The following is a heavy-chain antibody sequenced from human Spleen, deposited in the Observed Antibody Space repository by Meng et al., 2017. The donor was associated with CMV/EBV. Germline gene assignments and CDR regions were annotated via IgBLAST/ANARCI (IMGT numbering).Heavy chain of an antibody. V-gene: IGHV1-3*01. CDR3: ARDVGATIYYYYGMDV. CDR1: YNFTSSA. J-gene: IGHJ6*02. D-gene: IGHD1-26*01. CDR2: INAGNGNT. Sequence: YNFTSSAMHWVRQAHGQRLEWMGWINAGNGNTTYSQKFQGGVTITRDTSASTAYMELSSLRSEDTAVYYCARDVGATIYYYYGMDVWGQGTTVTVSS.